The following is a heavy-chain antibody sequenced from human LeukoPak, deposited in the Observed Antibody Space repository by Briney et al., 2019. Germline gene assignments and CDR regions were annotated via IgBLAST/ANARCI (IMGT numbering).Heavy chain of an antibody. Sequence: ASVKVSCKASGYTFIGYYIHWVRQAPGQGLEWMGWINPNSGTNYAQKFQGRVTMTRDTSISTDYMDLSSLTSEDTAVYYCARVRDNWNDEGMDYWGQGTLVTVSS. CDR3: ARVRDNWNDEGMDY. V-gene: IGHV1-2*02. D-gene: IGHD1-20*01. CDR1: GYTFIGYY. J-gene: IGHJ4*02. CDR2: INPNSGT.